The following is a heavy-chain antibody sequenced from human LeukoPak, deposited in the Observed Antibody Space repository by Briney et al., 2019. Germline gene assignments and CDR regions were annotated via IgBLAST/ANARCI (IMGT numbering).Heavy chain of an antibody. J-gene: IGHJ4*02. Sequence: PGGSLRLSCTTSGFSFNTDSMSWVRQAPGQGLKWVSSISSSSIYIYYADSVKGRFTTSRDNAKTSLYLQMNSVRAEATAGYYCSGGNAKCLVRYYFDDWGQGTLVTVSS. CDR3: SGGNAKCLVRYYFDD. D-gene: IGHD6-19*01. V-gene: IGHV3-21*01. CDR2: ISSSSIYI. CDR1: GFSFNTDS.